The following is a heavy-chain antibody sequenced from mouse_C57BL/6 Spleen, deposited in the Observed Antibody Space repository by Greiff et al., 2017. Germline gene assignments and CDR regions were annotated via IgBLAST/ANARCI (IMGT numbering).Heavy chain of an antibody. CDR3: ASPHYYGPKGAMDY. CDR2: IDPSDSYT. J-gene: IGHJ4*01. V-gene: IGHV1-69*01. D-gene: IGHD1-2*01. Sequence: QVQLQQPGAELVMPGASVKLSCKASGYTFTSYWMHWVKQRPGQGLEWIGEIDPSDSYTNYNQKFKGKSTLTVDKSSSTAYMQLSSLTSEDSAVYYCASPHYYGPKGAMDYWGQGTSVTVSS. CDR1: GYTFTSYW.